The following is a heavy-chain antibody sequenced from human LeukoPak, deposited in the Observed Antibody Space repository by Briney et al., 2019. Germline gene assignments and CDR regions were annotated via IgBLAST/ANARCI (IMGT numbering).Heavy chain of an antibody. CDR2: ISGSGGST. Sequence: GGSLRLSCAASGFTFSSYGMNWVRQAPGKGLEWVSAISGSGGSTYYADSVKGRFTISRDNSKNTLYLQMNSLRAEDTAVYYCAKPAWGGYGVNWFDPWGQGTLVTVSS. J-gene: IGHJ5*02. D-gene: IGHD5-12*01. CDR1: GFTFSSYG. V-gene: IGHV3-23*01. CDR3: AKPAWGGYGVNWFDP.